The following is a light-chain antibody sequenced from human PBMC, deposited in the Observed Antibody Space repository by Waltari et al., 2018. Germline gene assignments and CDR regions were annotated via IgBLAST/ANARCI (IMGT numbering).Light chain of an antibody. Sequence: DIVMTPSPDSLAVSLGERATINCKSSQSVLYSSNNQNYLAWYKQKPGQPPKLLIYWASTRESGVPDRFSGSGSGTDFTLTISSLQAEDVAVYYCQQYYTTPFTFGPGTKVDIK. CDR2: WAS. J-gene: IGKJ3*01. V-gene: IGKV4-1*01. CDR3: QQYYTTPFT. CDR1: QSVLYSSNNQNY.